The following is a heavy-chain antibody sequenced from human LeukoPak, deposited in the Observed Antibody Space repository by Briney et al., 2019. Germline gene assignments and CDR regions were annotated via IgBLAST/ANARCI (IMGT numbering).Heavy chain of an antibody. CDR1: GGSISSGDYY. V-gene: IGHV4-30-4*08. CDR2: IYYSGST. J-gene: IGHJ4*02. CDR3: ARSHYYDSSGYSARWYYFDY. D-gene: IGHD3-22*01. Sequence: PSETLSLTCTVSGGSISSGDYYWSWIRQPPGKGLEWIGYIYYSGSTYYNPSPKSRFTMSVDTSKTQSSLKLSSVTATDTAVYYCARSHYYDSSGYSARWYYFDYWGQGTLVTVSS.